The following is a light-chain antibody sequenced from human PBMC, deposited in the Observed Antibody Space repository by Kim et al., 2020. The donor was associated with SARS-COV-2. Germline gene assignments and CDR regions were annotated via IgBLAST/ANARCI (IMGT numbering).Light chain of an antibody. CDR1: HDISNY. J-gene: IGKJ4*01. CDR3: QQYDSLPT. CDR2: DAS. Sequence: SASVGDRVTITCQSSHDISNYLNWYQQKPGKAPNLLFYDASKLETGVPSRFSGSGSGTDFTLTIRSLQPEDIATYYCQQYDSLPTFGGGTKVDIK. V-gene: IGKV1-33*01.